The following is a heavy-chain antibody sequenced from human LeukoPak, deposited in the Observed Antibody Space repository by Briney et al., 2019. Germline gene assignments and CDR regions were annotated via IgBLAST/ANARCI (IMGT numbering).Heavy chain of an antibody. Sequence: ASVKVSCKVSGYTLTELSMHWVRQAPGKGLEWMGGFDPEDGETIYAQKFQGRVTMTEDTSTDTAYMELRSLRSDDTAVYYCARVPYSILLEPNFDYWGQGTLVTVSS. V-gene: IGHV1-24*01. CDR3: ARVPYSILLEPNFDY. CDR1: GYTLTELS. CDR2: FDPEDGET. J-gene: IGHJ4*02. D-gene: IGHD2-8*01.